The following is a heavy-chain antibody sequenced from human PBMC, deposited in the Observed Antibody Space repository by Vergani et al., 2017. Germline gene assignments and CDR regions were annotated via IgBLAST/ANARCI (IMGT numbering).Heavy chain of an antibody. CDR1: GGTFSSYA. D-gene: IGHD3-3*01. V-gene: IGHV1-69*01. CDR3: ARDYDFWSGYSPYYYMDV. Sequence: QVQLVQSGAEVKKPGSSVKVSCKASGGTFSSYAISWVRQAPGQGLEWMGGIIPIFGTANYAQKFQGRVTITADESTSTAYMELSSLRSEDTAVYYCARDYDFWSGYSPYYYMDVWGKGTTVTVSS. J-gene: IGHJ6*03. CDR2: IIPIFGTA.